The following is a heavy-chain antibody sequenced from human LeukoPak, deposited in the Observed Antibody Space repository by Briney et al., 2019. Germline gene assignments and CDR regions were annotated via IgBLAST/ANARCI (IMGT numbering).Heavy chain of an antibody. Sequence: ASVRLSFTTSGYTFTNYDINLVRQATGQGLEWMGWMNPNSGNTGYAQKFQGRVTMTRNTSIRTAYMELSSLRSEDTAVYYCARPHCSSTDCHPPEWLDPWGQGTLVTVSS. CDR1: GYTFTNYD. V-gene: IGHV1-8*01. CDR2: MNPNSGNT. D-gene: IGHD2-2*01. J-gene: IGHJ5*02. CDR3: ARPHCSSTDCHPPEWLDP.